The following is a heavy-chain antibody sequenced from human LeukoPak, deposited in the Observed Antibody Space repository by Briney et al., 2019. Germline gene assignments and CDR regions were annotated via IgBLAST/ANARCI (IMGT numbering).Heavy chain of an antibody. J-gene: IGHJ4*02. D-gene: IGHD4-23*01. Sequence: GGSLRLSCAASGFTFSNYAMSWVRQAPGKGLEWVSVIGGSGGDTYYADSVKGRFTISRDNSKNTLYLQMNSLRAEDTAVYYCAKGVGAGNSVYFDYWGQGALVTVSS. CDR1: GFTFSNYA. V-gene: IGHV3-23*01. CDR3: AKGVGAGNSVYFDY. CDR2: IGGSGGDT.